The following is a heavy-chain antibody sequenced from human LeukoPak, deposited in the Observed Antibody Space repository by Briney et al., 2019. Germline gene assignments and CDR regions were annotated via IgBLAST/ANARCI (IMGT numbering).Heavy chain of an antibody. D-gene: IGHD6-19*01. Sequence: AGGSLRLSCAASGFTFSSYSMNWVRQAPGKGLEWVSYISSSSTIYYADSVKGRFTISRDNAKNSLYLQMNSLRAEDTAVYYCARGGIAVPGTYYYYYYMDVWGKGTTVTVSS. J-gene: IGHJ6*03. CDR1: GFTFSSYS. CDR3: ARGGIAVPGTYYYYYYMDV. V-gene: IGHV3-48*01. CDR2: ISSSSTI.